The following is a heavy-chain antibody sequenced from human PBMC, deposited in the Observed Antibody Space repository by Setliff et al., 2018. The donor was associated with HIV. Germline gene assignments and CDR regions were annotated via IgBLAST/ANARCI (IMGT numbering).Heavy chain of an antibody. CDR3: AKDTNPKSGYGYGFGY. Sequence: PGGSLRLSCAASGFTFSAHGMHWVRQCPGKGLEWVTFINYDDNYEYYADSVKGRFTISRDNSKNTLYLQMNSLRAEDTAVYYCAKDTNPKSGYGYGFGYWGQGTLVTVSS. V-gene: IGHV3-30*02. J-gene: IGHJ4*02. D-gene: IGHD5-12*01. CDR2: INYDDNYE. CDR1: GFTFSAHG.